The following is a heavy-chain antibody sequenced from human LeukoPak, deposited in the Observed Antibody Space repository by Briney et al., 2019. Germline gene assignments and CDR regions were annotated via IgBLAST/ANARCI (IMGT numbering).Heavy chain of an antibody. CDR3: ARPPVDGDYEAAFDR. Sequence: PSETLSLTCAVSGYSISSGYFWGWIRQPPGKGLEWIGSMYHTGTTYYNPSLRSRVTMSVDTSKNQFSLKLTSVTAADTAVYYCARPPVDGDYEAAFDRWGQGTLITVPS. CDR2: MYHTGTT. V-gene: IGHV4-38-2*01. J-gene: IGHJ4*02. CDR1: GYSISSGYF. D-gene: IGHD4-17*01.